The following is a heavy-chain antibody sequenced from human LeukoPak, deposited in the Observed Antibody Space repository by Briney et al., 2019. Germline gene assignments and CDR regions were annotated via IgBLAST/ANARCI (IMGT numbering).Heavy chain of an antibody. Sequence: SETLSLTCAVYGGSFSRYSWSWIRQPPGKGLEWIGEINHRGSTNYNPSLKGRVTISVDTSKNQFSLKLRSVTAADTAVYYCARVVGKYSSSWYYWGQGTLVTVSS. D-gene: IGHD6-13*01. J-gene: IGHJ4*02. CDR1: GGSFSRYS. V-gene: IGHV4-34*01. CDR2: INHRGST. CDR3: ARVVGKYSSSWYY.